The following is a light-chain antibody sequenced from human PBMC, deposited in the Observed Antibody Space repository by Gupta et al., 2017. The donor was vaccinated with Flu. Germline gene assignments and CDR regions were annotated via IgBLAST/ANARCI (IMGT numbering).Light chain of an antibody. V-gene: IGLV1-40*01. J-gene: IGLJ2*01. CDR3: QSYDSSLSGSV. CDR2: GNS. Sequence: VTISCTGSSSNIGGGYDVHWYQQLPGTAPKLLIYGNSNRPSGVPDRFSGSKSGTSASLAITGLQAEDEADYYCQSYDSSLSGSVFGGGTKLTVL. CDR1: SSNIGGGYD.